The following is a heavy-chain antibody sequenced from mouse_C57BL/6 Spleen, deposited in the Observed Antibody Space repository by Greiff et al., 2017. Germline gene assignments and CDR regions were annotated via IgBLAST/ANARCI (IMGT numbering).Heavy chain of an antibody. CDR2: ISSGSSTI. J-gene: IGHJ4*01. Sequence: EVKLVESGGGLVKPGGSLKLSCAASGFTFSDYGMHWVRQAPEKGLEWVAYISSGSSTIYYADTVKGRFTISRDNAKNTLFLQMTSLRSEDTAMYYCARPYYYGSYAMDYWGQGTSVTVSS. CDR3: ARPYYYGSYAMDY. CDR1: GFTFSDYG. D-gene: IGHD1-1*01. V-gene: IGHV5-17*01.